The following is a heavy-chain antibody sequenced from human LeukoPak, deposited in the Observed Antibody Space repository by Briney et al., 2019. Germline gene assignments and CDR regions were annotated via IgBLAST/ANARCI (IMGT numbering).Heavy chain of an antibody. CDR3: ARMIEWLAFDY. Sequence: SETLSLTCIVSGGSISSGGYYWSWIRQHPGKGLEWIGYIYYSGSTYYNPSLKSRVTISVDKSKNQFSLKLSSVTAADTAVYYCARMIEWLAFDYWGQGTLVTVSS. D-gene: IGHD6-19*01. CDR1: GGSISSGGYY. V-gene: IGHV4-31*03. J-gene: IGHJ4*02. CDR2: IYYSGST.